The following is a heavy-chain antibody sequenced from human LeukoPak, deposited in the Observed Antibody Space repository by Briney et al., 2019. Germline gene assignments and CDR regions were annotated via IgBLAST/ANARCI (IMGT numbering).Heavy chain of an antibody. CDR2: INPNSGGT. CDR1: GYTLTELS. Sequence: ASVKVSCKVSGYTLTELSMHWVRQAPGKGLEWMGRINPNSGGTNYAQKFQGRVTMTRDTSISTAYMELSRLRCDDTAVYYCARARPGYSSGWEFDYWGQGTLVTVSS. J-gene: IGHJ4*02. D-gene: IGHD6-19*01. CDR3: ARARPGYSSGWEFDY. V-gene: IGHV1-2*06.